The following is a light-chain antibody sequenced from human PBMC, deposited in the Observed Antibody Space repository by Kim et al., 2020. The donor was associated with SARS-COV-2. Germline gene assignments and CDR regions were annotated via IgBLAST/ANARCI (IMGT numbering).Light chain of an antibody. CDR2: DVS. CDR1: SSDVGGYNY. V-gene: IGLV2-11*01. Sequence: QSALTQPRSVSGSPGQSVTISCTGTSSDVGGYNYVSWYQQPPGKAPKLMIYDVSKRPSGVPDRFSGSKSGNTASLTISGLRAEDEADYYCCSYAGSFPWVFGGGTQLTVL. J-gene: IGLJ3*02. CDR3: CSYAGSFPWV.